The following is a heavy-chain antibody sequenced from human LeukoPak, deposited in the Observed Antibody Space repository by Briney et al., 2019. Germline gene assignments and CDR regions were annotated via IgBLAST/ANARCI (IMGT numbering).Heavy chain of an antibody. D-gene: IGHD6-13*01. V-gene: IGHV3-23*01. CDR3: AKEAVAAAGPFDH. CDR2: ISGSGGSI. CDR1: GFTFSSYA. J-gene: IGHJ4*02. Sequence: GGSLRLSCAAPGFTFSSYAMRWVRQAPGKGLEWVSCISGSGGSIYYADSVKGRFTISRDNSKNTLYLQMNSLRAEDTAIYYCAKEAVAAAGPFDHWGQGTLVTVSS.